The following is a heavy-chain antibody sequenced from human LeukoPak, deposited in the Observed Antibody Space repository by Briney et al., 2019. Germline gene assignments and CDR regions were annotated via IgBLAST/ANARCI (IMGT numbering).Heavy chain of an antibody. J-gene: IGHJ4*02. CDR2: ISTYNGDT. D-gene: IGHD3-16*01. CDR1: GYTFTSYG. V-gene: IGHV1-18*01. CDR3: ARGSYGDY. Sequence: SVKVSCKASGYTFTSYGISWVRQAPGQGLEWMGWISTYNGDTNYAQKLQGRVTMTTDTYTSTAYMELRSLTSDDTAVYYCARGSYGDYWGQGTLVTVSS.